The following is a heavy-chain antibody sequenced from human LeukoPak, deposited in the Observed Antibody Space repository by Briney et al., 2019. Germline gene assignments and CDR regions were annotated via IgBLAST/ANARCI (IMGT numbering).Heavy chain of an antibody. D-gene: IGHD4-23*01. J-gene: IGHJ4*02. V-gene: IGHV5-51*01. CDR3: ARVYGGPFDY. CDR1: GYSFTNYW. CDR2: IYPGDSDT. Sequence: GGSLKISCKGSGYSFTNYWIGWVRQMPGKGLEWMGSIYPGDSDTRYSPPFQGQVTISADKSISTAYLQWSSLKASDTAIHYCARVYGGPFDYWGQGTLVTVSS.